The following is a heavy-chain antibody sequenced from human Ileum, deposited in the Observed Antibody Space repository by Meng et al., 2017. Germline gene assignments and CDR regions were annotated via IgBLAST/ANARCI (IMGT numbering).Heavy chain of an antibody. J-gene: IGHJ4*02. CDR2: INTDTGNP. V-gene: IGHV7-4-1*02. Sequence: QIQLVKSGSGLKKPVASVKISCKASGDTFTKNGMNWVRQAPGQGLEWIGWINTDTGNPTYAQGFTGRFVFSLDTSVSTAYLQISSLKTEDTAVYYCAREPQRFDYWGQGTLVTVSS. CDR1: GDTFTKNG. CDR3: AREPQRFDY.